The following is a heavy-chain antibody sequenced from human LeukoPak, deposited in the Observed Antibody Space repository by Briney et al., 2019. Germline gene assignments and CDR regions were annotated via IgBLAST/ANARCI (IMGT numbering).Heavy chain of an antibody. CDR3: AREFKYDSSGYYLRQECDY. CDR1: GYTFTGYY. D-gene: IGHD3-22*01. J-gene: IGHJ4*02. CDR2: INPNSGGT. Sequence: GASVTVTCKASGYTFTGYYMHWVRQAPGQGLEWVGWINPNSGGTNYAQKFEGRVTMTRDTSISTAYMELSRLRSDDTAVYYCAREFKYDSSGYYLRQECDYWGQGTLVTVSS. V-gene: IGHV1-2*02.